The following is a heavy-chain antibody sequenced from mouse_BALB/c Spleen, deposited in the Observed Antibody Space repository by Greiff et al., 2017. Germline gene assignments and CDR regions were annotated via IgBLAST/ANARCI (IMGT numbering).Heavy chain of an antibody. CDR1: GYSITSDYA. V-gene: IGHV3-2*02. CDR3: ARGPVWLRQGGYYYAMDY. D-gene: IGHD2-2*01. J-gene: IGHJ4*01. CDR2: ISYSGST. Sequence: EVKLVESGPGLVKPSQSLSLTCTVTGYSITSDYAWNWIRQFPGNKLEWMGYISYSGSTSYNPSLKSRISITRDTSKNQFFLQLNSVTTEDTATYYCARGPVWLRQGGYYYAMDYWGQGTSVTVSS.